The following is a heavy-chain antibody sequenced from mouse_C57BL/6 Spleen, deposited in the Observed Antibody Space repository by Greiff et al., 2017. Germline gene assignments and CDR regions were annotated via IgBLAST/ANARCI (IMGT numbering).Heavy chain of an antibody. Sequence: QVQLQQSGAELVKPGASVKISCKASGYAFSSYWMNWVKQRPGKGLEWIGQIYPGDGDTNYNGKFKGKATLTADKASSTAYMQLSSLTSEDSAVYFCAREGDYGRSYVGRYFGVWGTGTTVTVSS. CDR3: AREGDYGRSYVGRYFGV. D-gene: IGHD1-1*01. CDR2: IYPGDGDT. V-gene: IGHV1-80*01. J-gene: IGHJ1*03. CDR1: GYAFSSYW.